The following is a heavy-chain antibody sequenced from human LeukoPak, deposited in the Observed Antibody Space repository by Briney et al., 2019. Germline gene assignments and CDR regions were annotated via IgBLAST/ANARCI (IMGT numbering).Heavy chain of an antibody. J-gene: IGHJ6*02. D-gene: IGHD2-15*01. Sequence: GGSLRLSCVASGFTFSSSWMSWVRQAPGKGLEWVSAISGSGGSTYYADSVKGRFTISRDNSKNTLYLQMNSLRVEDTAVYYCAKVLLARAYYYGMDVWGQGTTVTVSS. CDR2: ISGSGGST. CDR1: GFTFSSSW. V-gene: IGHV3-23*01. CDR3: AKVLLARAYYYGMDV.